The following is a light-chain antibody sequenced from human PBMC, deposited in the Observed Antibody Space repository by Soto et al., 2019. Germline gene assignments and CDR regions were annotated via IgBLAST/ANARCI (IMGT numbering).Light chain of an antibody. V-gene: IGLV4-60*02. CDR2: LEGSGNY. CDR3: ETWVSNTYV. J-gene: IGLJ1*01. CDR1: SGHSSYI. Sequence: QPVLTQSSSASASLGSSVKLTCTLSSGHSSYIIAWHQQQPGKASRYLMKLEGSGNYNTGSGVPDRFSGSSSGADRYLTISNLQFEDEADYYCETWVSNTYVFGTGTKVTVL.